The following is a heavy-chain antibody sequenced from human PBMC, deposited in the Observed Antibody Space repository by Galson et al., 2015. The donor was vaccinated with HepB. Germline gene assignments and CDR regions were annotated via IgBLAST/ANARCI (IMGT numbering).Heavy chain of an antibody. CDR2: ISSSSPM. J-gene: IGHJ4*02. CDR1: GFTFISYS. D-gene: IGHD1-1*01. CDR3: AAGYNSDLDY. Sequence: SLRLSCAASGFTFISYSMNWVRQAPGKGLEWVSYISSSSPMYYADSVKGRFTISRDNAKNSLYLQMNSLRAEDTAVYYCAAGYNSDLDYWGQGTLVTASS. V-gene: IGHV3-48*04.